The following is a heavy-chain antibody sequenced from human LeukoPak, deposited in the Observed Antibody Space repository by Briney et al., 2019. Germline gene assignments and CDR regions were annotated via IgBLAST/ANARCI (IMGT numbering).Heavy chain of an antibody. CDR2: ARPADGEP. Sequence: ASVKVSCKASGYTFTDYTILGATGPWKGLEWMGHARPADGEPKYAEKFQGRVTLSADTSRDTAYMELSSLTSEDTALYFCAVQMFLVWGQGTLVTVSS. CDR3: AVQMFLV. D-gene: IGHD3-10*02. V-gene: IGHV1-69-2*01. CDR1: GYTFTDYT. J-gene: IGHJ4*02.